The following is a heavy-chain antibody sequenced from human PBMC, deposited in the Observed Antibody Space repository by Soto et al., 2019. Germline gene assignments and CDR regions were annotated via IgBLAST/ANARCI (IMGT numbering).Heavy chain of an antibody. CDR3: AHRWTWALGY. CDR1: GFSLRTSGVG. D-gene: IGHD3-16*01. J-gene: IGHJ4*02. V-gene: IGHV2-5*01. CDR2: IYWNDVK. Sequence: QITLKESGPTLVNPTQTLTLTCTFSGFSLRTSGVGVGWIRQPPGKALEWLAAIYWNDVKHYSPSLKSRLTITKDTSKNQVVLTLTNMDPVDTATYFCAHRWTWALGYWGQGILVTVSS.